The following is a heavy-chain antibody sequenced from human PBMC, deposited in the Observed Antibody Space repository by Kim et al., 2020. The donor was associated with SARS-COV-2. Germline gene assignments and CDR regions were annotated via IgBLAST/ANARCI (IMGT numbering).Heavy chain of an antibody. CDR3: AKSWYDSSGYPDAFDI. V-gene: IGHV4-39*01. CDR2: LYYSGNI. CDR1: GCSISSSRYH. Sequence: SETLSLICTVYGCSISSSRYHWGWVRQPPGKGLEWIGSLYYSGNIYYKLSLKSRVTISADMSKNQFSLRLSSVTASDTAIYYCAKSWYDSSGYPDAFDIWCQGTMVTVSS. J-gene: IGHJ3*02. D-gene: IGHD3-22*01.